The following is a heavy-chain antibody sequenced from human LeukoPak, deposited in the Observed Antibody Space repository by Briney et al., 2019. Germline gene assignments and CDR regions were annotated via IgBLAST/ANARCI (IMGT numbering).Heavy chain of an antibody. J-gene: IGHJ4*02. D-gene: IGHD5-12*01. Sequence: GSLRLSCAASGFPFSSYSMNWVRQAPGKGLEWVSSISSSSSYIYYADSVKGRFTISRDNAKNSLYLQMNSLRAEDTAVYYCARSVPYSGYDYDYWGQGTLVTVSS. CDR1: GFPFSSYS. CDR2: ISSSSSYI. V-gene: IGHV3-21*01. CDR3: ARSVPYSGYDYDY.